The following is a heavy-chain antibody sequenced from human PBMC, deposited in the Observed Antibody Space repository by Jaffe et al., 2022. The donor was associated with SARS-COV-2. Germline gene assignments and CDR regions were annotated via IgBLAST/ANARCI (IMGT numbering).Heavy chain of an antibody. J-gene: IGHJ3*02. D-gene: IGHD2-2*01. V-gene: IGHV3-30*04. CDR2: ISSNGINE. CDR1: GFIFSTYA. CDR3: ARERVRSTGWNDAFDI. Sequence: QVQLVESGGGVVQPGRSLRLSCAASGFIFSTYAMHWVRQAPGKGLEWVSLISSNGINEYCADSVMGRFTTSRDNSKRTLYLQLNSLRPEDTALYYCARERVRSTGWNDAFDIWGQGTMVTVSS.